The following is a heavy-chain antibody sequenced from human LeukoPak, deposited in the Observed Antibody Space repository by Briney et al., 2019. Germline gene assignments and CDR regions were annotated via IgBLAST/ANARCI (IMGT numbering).Heavy chain of an antibody. V-gene: IGHV3-30*02. CDR2: IRYDGSNK. CDR3: ARLGYYYYYMDV. D-gene: IGHD6-6*01. CDR1: GFTFSSYW. Sequence: GGSLRLSCAASGFTFSSYWMTWVRQAPGKGLEWVAFIRYDGSNKYYADSVKGRFTISRDNAKNSLYLQMNSLRAEDTAVYYCARLGYYYYYMDVWGKGTTVTISS. J-gene: IGHJ6*03.